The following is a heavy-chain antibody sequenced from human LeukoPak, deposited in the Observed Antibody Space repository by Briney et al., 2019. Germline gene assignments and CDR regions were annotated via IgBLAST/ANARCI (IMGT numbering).Heavy chain of an antibody. V-gene: IGHV3-23*01. CDR3: AKAELGVDTFFDY. CDR2: LSGSGAGT. D-gene: IGHD3-3*01. Sequence: SGGSLRLSCAASGFTFSDYALGWVRQAPGRGLEWVATLSGSGAGTYYSDSVQGRFTISRDNSKRTLFLQMNSLRAEDTALYYCAKAELGVDTFFDYWGQGTPVTVSS. CDR1: GFTFSDYA. J-gene: IGHJ4*02.